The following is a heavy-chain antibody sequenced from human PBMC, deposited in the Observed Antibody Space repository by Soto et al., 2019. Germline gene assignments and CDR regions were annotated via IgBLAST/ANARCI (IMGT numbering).Heavy chain of an antibody. CDR2: IRNQSYDETP. V-gene: IGHV3-49*04. CDR3: TRAESPAVAYFFDS. CDR1: GFKFDKYA. J-gene: IGHJ4*02. D-gene: IGHD2-15*01. Sequence: SLRLSCTVAGFKFDKYAINCVRQAPVEGLEWVGLIRNQSYDETPQYAASVTGRFTISRDNSNKLAYLQMDSLKTEYSALYYCTRAESPAVAYFFDSWGRGTLVTVSS.